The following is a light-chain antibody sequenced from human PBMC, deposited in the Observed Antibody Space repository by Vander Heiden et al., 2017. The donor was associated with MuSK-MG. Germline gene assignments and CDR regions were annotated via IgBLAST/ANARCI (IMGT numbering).Light chain of an antibody. V-gene: IGLV2-14*03. J-gene: IGLJ2*01. Sequence: QSALTQPAAVSGSPGQSINISCTGTRSDIGYYNYVSWYQQRPGMAPRLIIYDINSRPSGISGRFSGSKSGNTASLSISGLQADDEGDYFCASYSDAPTVVFGGGTRVTVL. CDR3: ASYSDAPTVV. CDR1: RSDIGYYNY. CDR2: DIN.